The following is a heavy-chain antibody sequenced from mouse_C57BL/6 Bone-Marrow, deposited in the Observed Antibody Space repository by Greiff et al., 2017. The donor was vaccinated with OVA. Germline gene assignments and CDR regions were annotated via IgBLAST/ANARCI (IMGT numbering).Heavy chain of an antibody. CDR3: ARSGQRRSWFAC. CDR1: GYTFTSYW. J-gene: IGHJ3*01. D-gene: IGHD6-1*01. V-gene: IGHV1-64*01. CDR2: IHPNSGST. Sequence: QVQLKQPGAELVKPGASVKLSCKASGYTFTSYWMHWVKQRPGQGLEWIGMIHPNSGSTNYNEKFKSKATLTVDKSSSTAYMQLSSLTSEDSAVYYCARSGQRRSWFACWGQGTLVTV.